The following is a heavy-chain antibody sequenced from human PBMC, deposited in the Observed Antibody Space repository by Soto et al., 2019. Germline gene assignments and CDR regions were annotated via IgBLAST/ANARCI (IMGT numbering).Heavy chain of an antibody. Sequence: GASVKVSCKASGYTFTSYYMHWVRQAPGQGLEWMGIINPSGGSTSYAQKFQGRVTMTRDTSTSTVYMELSSLRSEDTAVYYCARAWNPKHWAHYGMDVWGQGTTVTVSS. CDR3: ARAWNPKHWAHYGMDV. J-gene: IGHJ6*02. V-gene: IGHV1-46*03. D-gene: IGHD1-1*01. CDR1: GYTFTSYY. CDR2: INPSGGST.